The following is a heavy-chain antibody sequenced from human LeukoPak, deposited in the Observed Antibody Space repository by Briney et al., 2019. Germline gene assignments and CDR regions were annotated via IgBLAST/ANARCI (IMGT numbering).Heavy chain of an antibody. V-gene: IGHV3-66*01. CDR3: ARYYDIWGVVGYYYYGMDV. D-gene: IGHD3-9*01. Sequence: GGSLRLSCAVSGFSVNINYMSWVRQAPGKGLEWVSVIYSGGSTYYADSVKGRFTISRDNSKNTLYLQMNSLRAEDTAVYYCARYYDIWGVVGYYYYGMDVWGQGTTVTVSS. CDR2: IYSGGST. CDR1: GFSVNINY. J-gene: IGHJ6*02.